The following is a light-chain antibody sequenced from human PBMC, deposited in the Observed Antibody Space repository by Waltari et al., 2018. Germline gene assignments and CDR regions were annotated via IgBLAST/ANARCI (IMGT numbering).Light chain of an antibody. J-gene: IGKJ3*01. CDR3: QQYYSTPFT. Sequence: DIVMTQSPDSLAVSLGERATINCKSSQSVLYSSNNKNYLAWYQQKPGQPPKLLIYWASTREVGVPDLFIGSWSGTDFTLTISSLQAEDVAVYYCQQYYSTPFTFGPGTKVDIK. V-gene: IGKV4-1*01. CDR2: WAS. CDR1: QSVLYSSNNKNY.